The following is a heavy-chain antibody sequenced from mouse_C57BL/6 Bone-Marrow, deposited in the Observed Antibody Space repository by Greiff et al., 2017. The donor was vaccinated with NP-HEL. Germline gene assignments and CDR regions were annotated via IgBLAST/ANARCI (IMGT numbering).Heavy chain of an antibody. CDR1: GFTFTDYY. CDR3: ARCGLLLRY. V-gene: IGHV7-3*01. CDR2: ISNKANGYTT. D-gene: IGHD1-1*01. J-gene: IGHJ3*01. Sequence: DVQLVESGGGLVQPGGSLSLSCAASGFTFTDYYMSWVRQPPGKALEWLGFISNKANGYTTEYSASVKGRFTISRDNSQSILYLQMNALRAEDSATYYCARCGLLLRYWGQGTRVTVSA.